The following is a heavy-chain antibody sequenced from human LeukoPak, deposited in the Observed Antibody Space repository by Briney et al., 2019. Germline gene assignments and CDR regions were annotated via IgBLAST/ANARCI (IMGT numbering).Heavy chain of an antibody. D-gene: IGHD4-11*01. J-gene: IGHJ3*02. CDR1: GFTFSSDA. V-gene: IGHV3-23*01. CDR2: ISGSGGST. CDR3: ASPYRSSRGAFDI. Sequence: PGGSLRLSCAASGFTFSSDAMSWVRQAPGKGLEWVSAISGSGGSTYYADSVKGRFTISRDKSKNTLYLQMNSLRADDTAVYYCASPYRSSRGAFDIWGQGTMVTVSS.